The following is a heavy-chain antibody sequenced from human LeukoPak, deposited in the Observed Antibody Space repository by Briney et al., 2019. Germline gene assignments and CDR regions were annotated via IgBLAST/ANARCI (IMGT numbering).Heavy chain of an antibody. D-gene: IGHD4-17*01. V-gene: IGHV3-23*01. CDR1: GFTFSSYS. CDR2: ISGSGDTT. Sequence: GGSLRLSCTASGFTFSSYSMSWVRQGPGTGLEWVSAISGSGDTTFYADSVKGRFTISRDNSEKTLYLQVNSLRAEDTAVYFCAKELTTERTPGVDSWGQGTLVTVSS. J-gene: IGHJ4*02. CDR3: AKELTTERTPGVDS.